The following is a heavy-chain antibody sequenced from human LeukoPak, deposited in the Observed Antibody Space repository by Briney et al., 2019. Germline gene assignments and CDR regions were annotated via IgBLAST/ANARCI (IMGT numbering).Heavy chain of an antibody. J-gene: IGHJ6*02. D-gene: IGHD2-2*01. CDR1: GYTFTSYD. CDR2: MNPNSGNT. V-gene: IGHV1-8*01. CDR3: ARGRDIVVVPAAQYYYYYGMDV. Sequence: GASVKVSCKASGYTFTSYDINWVRQATGQGLEWMGWMNPNSGNTGYAQKFQGRVTMTRNTSISTAYMELSSLRSEDTAVYYCARGRDIVVVPAAQYYYYYGMDVWGQGPTVTVSS.